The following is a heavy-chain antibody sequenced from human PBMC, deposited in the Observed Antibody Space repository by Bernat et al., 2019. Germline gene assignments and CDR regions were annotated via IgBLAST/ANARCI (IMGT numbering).Heavy chain of an antibody. CDR1: GFTFSSYA. Sequence: VQLLESGGGLVQPGGSLRLSCAASGFTFSSYAMSWVRQAPGKGLEWVSAISGSGGSTYYADSVEGRFTISRDNSKNTLYLQMNSLRAEDTAVYYCAKNIVVVPAAMGDGMDVWGQGTTVTVSS. D-gene: IGHD2-2*01. V-gene: IGHV3-23*01. J-gene: IGHJ6*02. CDR2: ISGSGGST. CDR3: AKNIVVVPAAMGDGMDV.